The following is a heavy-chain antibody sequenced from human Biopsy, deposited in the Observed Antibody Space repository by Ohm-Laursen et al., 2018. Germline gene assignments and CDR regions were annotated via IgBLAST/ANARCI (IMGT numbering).Heavy chain of an antibody. CDR2: ISNSGNT. Sequence: GTLSLTCTVSGGSISGSYWSWIRQAPGKGLEWIGFISNSGNTNYNPSLKSRVTISADTSKNHLSLRLTSVTAADTAVYYCARHAPSYSGSYWRYFDLWGRGTLVTVSS. CDR1: GGSISGSY. V-gene: IGHV4-59*08. J-gene: IGHJ2*01. D-gene: IGHD1-26*01. CDR3: ARHAPSYSGSYWRYFDL.